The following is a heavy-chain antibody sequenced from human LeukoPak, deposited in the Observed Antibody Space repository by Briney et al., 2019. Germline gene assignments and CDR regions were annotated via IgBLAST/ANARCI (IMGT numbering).Heavy chain of an antibody. CDR2: ISSSGSTI. V-gene: IGHV3-11*01. Sequence: GGSLRLSCAASGFTFSDYYMSWIRQAPGKGLEWVSYISSSGSTIYYADSVKGRFTISRDNAKNSLYLQMNSLRAEDTAVYYCARDSDYDSSGSHFDYWGQGTLVTVSS. CDR1: GFTFSDYY. CDR3: ARDSDYDSSGSHFDY. J-gene: IGHJ4*02. D-gene: IGHD3-22*01.